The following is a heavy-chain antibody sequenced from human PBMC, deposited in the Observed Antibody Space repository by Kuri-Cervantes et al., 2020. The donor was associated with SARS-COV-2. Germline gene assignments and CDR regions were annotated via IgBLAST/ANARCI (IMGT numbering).Heavy chain of an antibody. J-gene: IGHJ4*02. CDR1: SYTFTSNG. Sequence: ASVKVSCKASSYTFTSNGISWLRQAPGQGLEWMGWISAYNGNTNYAQKLQGRVTMTTDTSTSTAYMELRSLRSDDTAVYYCAREKLRYFDWSKPPTPEYYFDYWGQGTLVTVSS. CDR3: AREKLRYFDWSKPPTPEYYFDY. V-gene: IGHV1-18*04. D-gene: IGHD3-9*01. CDR2: ISAYNGNT.